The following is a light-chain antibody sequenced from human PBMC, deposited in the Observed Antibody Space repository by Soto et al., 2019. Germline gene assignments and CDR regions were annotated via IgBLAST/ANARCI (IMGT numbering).Light chain of an antibody. Sequence: DIQMTQSPSSVSASVGDRVTITCRASQSVSKYLNWYQHKPGIAPKLLIYAASTVYSGVPSRFSGSGSGTDFTLTISALQPEDFASYYCQKTYSRHGTFGQGTKVEI. CDR3: QKTYSRHGT. CDR1: QSVSKY. CDR2: AAS. V-gene: IGKV1-39*01. J-gene: IGKJ1*01.